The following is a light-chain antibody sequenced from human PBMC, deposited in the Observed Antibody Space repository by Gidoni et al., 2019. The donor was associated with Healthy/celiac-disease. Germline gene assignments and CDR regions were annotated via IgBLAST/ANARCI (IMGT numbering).Light chain of an antibody. V-gene: IGKV3-11*01. CDR2: DAS. CDR3: PQRSNWLT. Sequence: EIVLTQSPATLSLSPGERATLSCRASQRVSSYLAWYQQKPGQAPRLLIYDASNRATGIPARFRGSGSGTDFTLTIRSLEPEDFAVYYCPQRSNWLTFGGGTKVAIK. CDR1: QRVSSY. J-gene: IGKJ4*01.